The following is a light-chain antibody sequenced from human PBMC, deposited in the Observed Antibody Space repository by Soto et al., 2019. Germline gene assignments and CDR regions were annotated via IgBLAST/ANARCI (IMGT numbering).Light chain of an antibody. J-gene: IGLJ2*01. CDR1: SSNIGSNT. CDR3: AACDDSLDVV. Sequence: QSVLTQPPSASGTPGQRVTISCSGSSSNIGSNTVNWYQQLPGTAPKLLSYSDNQRPSGVPDRFAGSKSGTSASLAISGRQSEDEADYYCAACDDSLDVVFGGGTKLTVL. CDR2: SDN. V-gene: IGLV1-44*01.